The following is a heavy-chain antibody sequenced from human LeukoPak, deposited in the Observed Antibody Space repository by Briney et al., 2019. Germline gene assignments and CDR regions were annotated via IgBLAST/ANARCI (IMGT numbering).Heavy chain of an antibody. CDR1: GFTFSSYY. CDR2: IKRGGSEK. Sequence: GGSLRLSCAASGFTFSSYYMSWVRQAPGKGLEWVAYIKRGGSEKYYGDSVKGRFTISRDNDKNSLYLQMNSLRAEDTVVYYYTRDRITMVWELRTCCDYWGQGTLVTVSS. J-gene: IGHJ4*02. V-gene: IGHV3-7*03. CDR3: TRDRITMVWELRTCCDY. D-gene: IGHD3-10*01.